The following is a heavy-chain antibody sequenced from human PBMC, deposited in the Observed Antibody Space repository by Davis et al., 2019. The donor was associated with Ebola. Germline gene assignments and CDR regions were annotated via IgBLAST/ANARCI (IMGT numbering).Heavy chain of an antibody. V-gene: IGHV3-48*02. CDR1: GFTFRSYS. D-gene: IGHD3-10*01. Sequence: GESLKTPCAASGFTFRSYSMNWVRQAPGKGLEWVSYISRGSNTRYYADSVMGRFSISSDNAKNSLYLHMNSLRDEDTAVYYCARGRELLWFGDPFDCWGQGTLVTVSS. CDR2: ISRGSNTR. J-gene: IGHJ4*02. CDR3: ARGRELLWFGDPFDC.